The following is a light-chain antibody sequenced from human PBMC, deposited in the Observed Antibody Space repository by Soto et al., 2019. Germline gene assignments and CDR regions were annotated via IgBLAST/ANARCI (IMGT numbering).Light chain of an antibody. CDR1: KSISRY. Sequence: IQMTPSPSPLSSSVGDRVTITCPASKSISRYLNWYQQKTGKAPKLLIYAASSLQSGVPSRFSGSGSGTDFTLTISSLQPEDFATYYCQQSYSTPPITFGQGTRLEIK. CDR2: AAS. J-gene: IGKJ5*01. V-gene: IGKV1-39*01. CDR3: QQSYSTPPIT.